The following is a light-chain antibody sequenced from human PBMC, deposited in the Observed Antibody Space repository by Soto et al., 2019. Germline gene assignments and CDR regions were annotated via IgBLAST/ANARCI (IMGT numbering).Light chain of an antibody. J-gene: IGLJ1*01. CDR1: SSDVGAYYS. CDR2: GVT. Sequence: QSALTQPASVSGSPGQSITISCTGTSSDVGAYYSVSWYQHHPGKAPKLIIYGVTNRPSGVSNRFSGSKSGNTASLTIFGLQAEDEADYHCSSYTSGSSHYVFVTGTKVTVL. CDR3: SSYTSGSSHYV. V-gene: IGLV2-14*01.